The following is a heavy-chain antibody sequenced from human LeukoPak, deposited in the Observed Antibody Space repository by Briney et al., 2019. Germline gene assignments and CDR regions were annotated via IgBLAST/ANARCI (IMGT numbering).Heavy chain of an antibody. CDR3: GKVGGNTNS. CDR2: IHNSRGT. V-gene: IGHV4-30-4*01. Sequence: SETLSLTCTVSGASITSDIFYWNWIRQSPGKGLEWIGAIHNSRGTSYNPSLESRLTISVDPSENRFFLKMTSVTDADTATYYCGKVGGNTNSWGQGTLVTVSS. J-gene: IGHJ4*02. CDR1: GASITSDIFY. D-gene: IGHD4-23*01.